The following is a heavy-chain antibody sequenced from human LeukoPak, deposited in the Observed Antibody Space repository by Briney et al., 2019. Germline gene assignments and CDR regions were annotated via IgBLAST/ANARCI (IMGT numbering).Heavy chain of an antibody. D-gene: IGHD3-10*01. CDR1: GGSISSSSYY. CDR2: IYYSGST. J-gene: IGHJ5*02. CDR3: ASRAGTMVRGVIIAGWFDP. Sequence: SETLSLTCTVSGGSISSSSYYWGWIRQPPGKGLEWIGSIYYSGSTYYNPSLKSRVTISVDTSKNQFSLKLSSVTAADTAVYYCASRAGTMVRGVIIAGWFDPWGQGTLVAVSS. V-gene: IGHV4-39*01.